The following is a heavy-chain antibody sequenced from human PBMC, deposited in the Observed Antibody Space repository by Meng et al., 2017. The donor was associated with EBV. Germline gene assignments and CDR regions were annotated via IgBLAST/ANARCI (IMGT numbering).Heavy chain of an antibody. D-gene: IGHD3-3*01. CDR3: ARVSFYDYWSGYSFNWFDP. CDR2: VYYSGDS. CDR1: GDSISSRSYY. V-gene: IGHV4-39*01. J-gene: IGHJ5*02. Sequence: QLQLYQSGPGLVKPSETLSLTCTVPGDSISSRSYYWGWIRQSPGKGLEWIGNVYYSGDSYYNPSLKSRVTISVDTSKNQFYLKLISVTAADTAVYFCARVSFYDYWSGYSFNWFDPWGQGTLVTVSS.